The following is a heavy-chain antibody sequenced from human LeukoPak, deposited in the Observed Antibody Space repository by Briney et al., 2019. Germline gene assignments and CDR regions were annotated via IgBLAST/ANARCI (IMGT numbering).Heavy chain of an antibody. CDR1: GFTFSSYA. V-gene: IGHV3-23*01. Sequence: GGSLRLSCAASGFTFSSYAMSWVRQAPGKGLEWVSAISGSGGSTYYADSVKGRFTISRDNSKNTLYLQMNSLRAEDTAVYYCARTSGNYWAAPFDYWGQGTLVTVSS. D-gene: IGHD1-26*01. CDR2: ISGSGGST. J-gene: IGHJ4*02. CDR3: ARTSGNYWAAPFDY.